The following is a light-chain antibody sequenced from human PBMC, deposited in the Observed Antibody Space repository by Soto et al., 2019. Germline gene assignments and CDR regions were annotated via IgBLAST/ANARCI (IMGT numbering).Light chain of an antibody. J-gene: IGKJ1*01. CDR1: QSVSNN. CDR2: GAS. Sequence: QSPATLSVSPGERATLSCRASQSVSNNLAWYQQKPGQAPRLLMYGASTRATGIPARFSGSGSGTEFTLTISSLQSADFAVYFCQQYNNWARTFGQGTKVDIK. V-gene: IGKV3-15*01. CDR3: QQYNNWART.